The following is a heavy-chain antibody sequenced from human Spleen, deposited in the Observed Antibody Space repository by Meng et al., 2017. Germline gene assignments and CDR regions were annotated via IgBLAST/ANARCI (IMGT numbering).Heavy chain of an antibody. V-gene: IGHV4-34*01. CDR2: INHSGST. CDR1: GGSFSGYY. D-gene: IGHD2-15*01. Sequence: QVQLQQWGAGLLKPSEPLSLTCAVQGGSFSGYYWSWIRQPPGKGLEWIGEINHSGSTNYNPSLKSRVTISVDTSKTQFSLKLTSVTGADTAVYYCARVGGCSGGGCYHRLFDYWGQGTLVTVSS. CDR3: ARVGGCSGGGCYHRLFDY. J-gene: IGHJ4*02.